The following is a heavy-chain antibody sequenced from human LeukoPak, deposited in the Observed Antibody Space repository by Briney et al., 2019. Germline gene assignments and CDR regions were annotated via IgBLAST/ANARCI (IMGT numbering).Heavy chain of an antibody. CDR2: IKSKTDGGTT. Sequence: PGGSLRLSCAASGFTFSYAWMSWVRQAPGKGLEWVGRIKSKTDGGTTDYAAPVKGRFTISRDDSKNTLYLQMNSLRAEDTAVYYCARDTSRDGYNEPFDYWGQGTLVTVSS. J-gene: IGHJ4*02. V-gene: IGHV3-15*01. CDR1: GFTFSYAW. D-gene: IGHD5-24*01. CDR3: ARDTSRDGYNEPFDY.